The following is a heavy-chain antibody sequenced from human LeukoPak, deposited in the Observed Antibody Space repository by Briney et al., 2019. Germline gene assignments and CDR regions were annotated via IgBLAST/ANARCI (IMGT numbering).Heavy chain of an antibody. J-gene: IGHJ5*02. V-gene: IGHV4-4*07. CDR1: GGSFSNNY. CDR3: ARDKEDYSGSGSYYSLS. Sequence: SETLSLTCTVSGGSFSNNYWSWIRQPAGKGLEWIGRNYTSGNTNYNPSLKSRVTMSVDTSKNQFSLKLTSVTAADTAVYYCARDKEDYSGSGSYYSLSWGQGTLVTVSS. CDR2: NYTSGNT. D-gene: IGHD3-10*01.